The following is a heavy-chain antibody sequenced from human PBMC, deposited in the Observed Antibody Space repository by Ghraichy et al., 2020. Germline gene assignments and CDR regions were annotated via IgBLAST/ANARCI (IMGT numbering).Heavy chain of an antibody. CDR2: ISSSSSYI. Sequence: GGSLRLSCAASGFTFSSYSMNWVRQAPGKGLEWVSSISSSSSYIYYADSVKGRFTISRDNAKNSLYLQMNSLRAEDTAVYYCASENYGGNSEDDYWGQGTLVTVSS. V-gene: IGHV3-21*01. J-gene: IGHJ4*02. CDR3: ASENYGGNSEDDY. D-gene: IGHD4-23*01. CDR1: GFTFSSYS.